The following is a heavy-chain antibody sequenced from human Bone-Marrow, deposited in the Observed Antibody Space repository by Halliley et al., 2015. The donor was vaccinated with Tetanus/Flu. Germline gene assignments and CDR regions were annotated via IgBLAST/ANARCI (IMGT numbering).Heavy chain of an antibody. CDR3: ARDVVYGEGGFAY. D-gene: IGHD4-17*01. CDR2: IFYSGCT. V-gene: IGHV4-30-4*01. J-gene: IGHJ4*02. Sequence: ELIGFIFYSGCTYYNPALKSRVTRSVDTSKKQFSLKLSSVTAADTAVYYCARDVVYGEGGFAYWGPGTLVTVSS.